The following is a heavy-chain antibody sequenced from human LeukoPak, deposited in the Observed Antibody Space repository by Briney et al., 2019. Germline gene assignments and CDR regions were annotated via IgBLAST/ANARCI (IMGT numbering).Heavy chain of an antibody. Sequence: PSQTLSLTCTVSGGSISSGSYYWSWLRQPAGRGLEWVGRIYTSGSTNYNPSLKSRVTISVDTSKNQFSLKLSSVTAADTAVYYCARDQDDFGAYYYYGMDVWGQGTTVTVSS. V-gene: IGHV4-61*02. CDR1: GGSISSGSYY. CDR2: IYTSGST. CDR3: ARDQDDFGAYYYYGMDV. J-gene: IGHJ6*02. D-gene: IGHD3-3*01.